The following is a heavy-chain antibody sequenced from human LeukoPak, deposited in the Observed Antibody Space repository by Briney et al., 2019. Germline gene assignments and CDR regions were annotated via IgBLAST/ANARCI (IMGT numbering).Heavy chain of an antibody. V-gene: IGHV3-33*01. J-gene: IGHJ6*02. CDR1: GFTFSSYG. Sequence: PGGSLRLSCAASGFTFSSYGMHWVRQAPGKGLEWVAVIWYDGSNKYYADSVKGRFTISRDNSKNTLYLQMNSLRAEDTAVYYCARRAGTYYGMDVWGQGTTVTVSS. CDR3: ARRAGTYYGMDV. D-gene: IGHD6-19*01. CDR2: IWYDGSNK.